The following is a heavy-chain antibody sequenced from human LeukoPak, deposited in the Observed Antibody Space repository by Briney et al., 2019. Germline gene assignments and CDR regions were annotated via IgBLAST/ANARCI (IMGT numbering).Heavy chain of an antibody. V-gene: IGHV4-30-4*01. CDR2: IYYSGST. Sequence: SQTLSLTCTVSGGSISSGDYYWSWIRQPPGKGLEWIGYIYYSGSTYYNPSLKSRVTRSVDTPKNQFSLKLSSVTAADTAVYYCARGEYYDFWSGYLDYWGQGTLVTVSS. D-gene: IGHD3-3*01. CDR3: ARGEYYDFWSGYLDY. CDR1: GGSISSGDYY. J-gene: IGHJ4*02.